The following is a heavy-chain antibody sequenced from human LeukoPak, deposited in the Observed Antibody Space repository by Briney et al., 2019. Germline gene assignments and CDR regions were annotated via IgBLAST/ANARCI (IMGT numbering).Heavy chain of an antibody. CDR3: ARPNPFYDSSGYWGYYFDY. CDR2: INPNSGGT. Sequence: ASVKVSCKASGYTFTGYYMHWVRQAPGQGLEWMGWINPNSGGTNCAQKFQGRVTMTRDTSISTVYMELSSLRSEDTAVYYCARPNPFYDSSGYWGYYFDYWGQGTLVTVSS. CDR1: GYTFTGYY. V-gene: IGHV1-2*02. J-gene: IGHJ4*02. D-gene: IGHD3-22*01.